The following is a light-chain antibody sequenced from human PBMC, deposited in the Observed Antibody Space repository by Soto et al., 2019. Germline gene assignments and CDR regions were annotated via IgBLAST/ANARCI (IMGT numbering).Light chain of an antibody. V-gene: IGLV7-43*01. J-gene: IGLJ2*01. CDR3: LLYYGGAVI. CDR1: TGAVTSGHY. CDR2: STD. Sequence: QAVVTQEPSLTVSPGGTVTLTCASSTGAVTSGHYTNWLQQKPGQAPRALIYSTDTKHSWTPARFSGSLLGGKAALTLSGAQPEDEAYYDCLLYYGGAVIFGGGTKLTVL.